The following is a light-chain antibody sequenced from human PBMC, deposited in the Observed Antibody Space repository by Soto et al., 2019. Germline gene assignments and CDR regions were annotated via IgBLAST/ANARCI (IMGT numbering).Light chain of an antibody. CDR2: GAS. J-gene: IGKJ4*01. Sequence: IVLTQSPGTLSLSPGERATLSCRASQSVTSYLAWYQQKPGQAPRLLIYGASFRATDVPDRFTGGGSGTDFTLTISRLEPEDYAVYYCQQYGRARLTFGGGIKVEIK. CDR1: QSVTSY. CDR3: QQYGRARLT. V-gene: IGKV3-20*01.